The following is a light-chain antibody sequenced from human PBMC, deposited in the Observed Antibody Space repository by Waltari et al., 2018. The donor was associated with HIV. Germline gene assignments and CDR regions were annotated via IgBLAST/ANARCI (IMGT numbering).Light chain of an antibody. CDR1: NSNIGINT. V-gene: IGLV1-44*01. J-gene: IGLJ1*01. CDR2: SND. CDR3: ASWDDSLKAYI. Sequence: QSVLAPPPSASGTPGQRVSISCSGTNSNIGINTVKWYQQVPGSAPKVVIYSNDQRPYVVPDRFSGSKSGTSASLAISGVQSGDEADYYGASWDDSLKAYIFGTGTKVTVL.